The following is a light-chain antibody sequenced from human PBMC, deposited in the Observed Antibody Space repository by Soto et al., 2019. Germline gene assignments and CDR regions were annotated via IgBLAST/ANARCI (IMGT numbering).Light chain of an antibody. CDR2: EVT. Sequence: QSALTQPASVSGSPGQSITISCIGTSGDIGGYNYVSWYQHHPGKVPKLIIYEVTDRPSEISTRFSGSKSGNTASLTISGRQAEDEADYYCSSYSSSSIVVFGGGTKVTVL. CDR1: SGDIGGYNY. J-gene: IGLJ2*01. V-gene: IGLV2-14*01. CDR3: SSYSSSSIVV.